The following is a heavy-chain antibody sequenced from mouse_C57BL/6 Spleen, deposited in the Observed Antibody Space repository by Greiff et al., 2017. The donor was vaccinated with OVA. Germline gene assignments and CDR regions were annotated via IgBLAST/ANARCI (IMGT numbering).Heavy chain of an antibody. CDR2: INPSNGGT. D-gene: IGHD1-1*01. Sequence: QVQLKQPGTELVKPGASVKLSCKASGYTFTSYWMHWVKQRPGQGLEWIGNINPSNGGTNYNEKFKSKATLTVDKSSSTAYMQLSSLTSEDSAVYYCARVRGGYGYWYFDVWGTGTTVTVSS. J-gene: IGHJ1*03. CDR1: GYTFTSYW. V-gene: IGHV1-53*01. CDR3: ARVRGGYGYWYFDV.